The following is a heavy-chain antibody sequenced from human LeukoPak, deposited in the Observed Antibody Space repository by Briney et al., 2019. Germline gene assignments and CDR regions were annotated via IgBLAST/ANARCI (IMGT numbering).Heavy chain of an antibody. V-gene: IGHV3-23*01. CDR1: GFTFSSYG. D-gene: IGHD1-1*01. CDR2: IGPSGAKT. Sequence: PGGSLRLSCAASGFTFSSYGMNWVRQAPGKGLEWVSGIGPSGAKTYYADSVKGRFTISRDNSKNTLYLQMNSLRAEGTAVYYCASYNPYYWGQGTLVTVSS. J-gene: IGHJ4*02. CDR3: ASYNPYY.